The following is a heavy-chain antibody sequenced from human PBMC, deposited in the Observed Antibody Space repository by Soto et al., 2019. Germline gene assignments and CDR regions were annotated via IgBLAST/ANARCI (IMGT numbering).Heavy chain of an antibody. D-gene: IGHD3-9*01. CDR3: ARRLVLLSGPFDH. J-gene: IGHJ4*02. Sequence: PSETLSLTCSVSGSSISGYYWGWFRQAPGKGLDWVGYIHYTGTTNYNPSLKSRVTIFVDTSKNQFSLRLTSVTAADTAVYYCARRLVLLSGPFDHWGPGSLVTVSS. CDR2: IHYTGTT. V-gene: IGHV4-59*08. CDR1: GSSISGYY.